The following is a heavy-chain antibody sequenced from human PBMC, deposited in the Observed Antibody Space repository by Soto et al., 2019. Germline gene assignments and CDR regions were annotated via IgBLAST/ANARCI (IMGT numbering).Heavy chain of an antibody. D-gene: IGHD3-10*01. Sequence: LSLTCTVSGGSISSGGYYWSWIRQHPGKGLEWIGYIYYSGSTYYNPSLKSRVTISVDTSKNQFSLKLSSVTAADTAVYYCARAAATMVRGNWFDPWGQGTLVTVSS. J-gene: IGHJ5*02. V-gene: IGHV4-31*03. CDR3: ARAAATMVRGNWFDP. CDR1: GGSISSGGYY. CDR2: IYYSGST.